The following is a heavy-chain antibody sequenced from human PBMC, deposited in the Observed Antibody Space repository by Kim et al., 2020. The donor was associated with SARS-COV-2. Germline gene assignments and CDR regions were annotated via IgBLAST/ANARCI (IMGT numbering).Heavy chain of an antibody. CDR2: IWYDGSNK. CDR3: AREYGARVVIIGNWFDP. Sequence: GGSLRLSCAASGFTFSSYGMHWVRQAPGKGLEWVAVIWYDGSNKYYADSVKGRFTISRDNSKNTLYLQMNSLRAEDTAVYYCAREYGARVVIIGNWFDPWGQGTLVTVSS. V-gene: IGHV3-33*01. CDR1: GFTFSSYG. D-gene: IGHD3-3*01. J-gene: IGHJ5*02.